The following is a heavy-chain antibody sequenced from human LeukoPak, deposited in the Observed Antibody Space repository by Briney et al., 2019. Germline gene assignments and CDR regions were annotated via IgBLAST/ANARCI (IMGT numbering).Heavy chain of an antibody. CDR2: IYTSGST. J-gene: IGHJ5*02. V-gene: IGHV4-4*09. Sequence: SETLSLTCTVSGGSISSYYWSWIRQPPGKGLEWIGYIYTSGSTNYNPSLKSRVTISVDTSKNQFSLKLSSVTAADTAVYYCARHGVRRLSLSFRSVRGWFDPWGQGTLVTVSS. CDR3: ARHGVRRLSLSFRSVRGWFDP. D-gene: IGHD3-10*01. CDR1: GGSISSYY.